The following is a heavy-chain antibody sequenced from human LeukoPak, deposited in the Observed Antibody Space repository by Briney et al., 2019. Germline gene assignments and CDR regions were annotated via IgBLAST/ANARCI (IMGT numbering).Heavy chain of an antibody. D-gene: IGHD3-10*01. Sequence: SETLSLTCTVSGGSISSSSYYWGWIRQPPGKGLEWIGSIYYSGSTYYNPSLKSRVTISVDTSKNQFSLKLSSVTAADTAVYYCASAGAPYYFDCWGQGTLVTVSS. CDR3: ASAGAPYYFDC. V-gene: IGHV4-39*01. J-gene: IGHJ4*02. CDR2: IYYSGST. CDR1: GGSISSSSYY.